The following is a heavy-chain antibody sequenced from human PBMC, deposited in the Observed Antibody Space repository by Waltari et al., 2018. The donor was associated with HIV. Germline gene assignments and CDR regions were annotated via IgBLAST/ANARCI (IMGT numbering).Heavy chain of an antibody. CDR1: GYTSTGYY. D-gene: IGHD2-2*01. CDR3: ARDWQLGSSVPDAFDI. Sequence: QVQLVQSGAEVKKPGASVKVSCKASGYTSTGYYMHWVRQAPGQGLEWMGWINPNSGGTNYAQKFQGRVTMTRDTSISTAYMELSRLRSDDTAVYYCARDWQLGSSVPDAFDIWGQGTMVTVSS. V-gene: IGHV1-2*02. J-gene: IGHJ3*02. CDR2: INPNSGGT.